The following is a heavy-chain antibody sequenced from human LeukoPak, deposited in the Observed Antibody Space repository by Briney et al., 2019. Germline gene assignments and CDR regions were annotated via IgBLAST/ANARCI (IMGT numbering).Heavy chain of an antibody. D-gene: IGHD2-15*01. Sequence: PSETLSLTCTVSGGSIRSDDYSWSWIRQPPGKGLEWIGCIFYTGNTHYNPSLQSRVTFSVDTSKNQFSLKLSSVTAADTAVYFCATVVVVAATNYYYYATDVWGQGTTVTVSS. V-gene: IGHV4-30-4*01. J-gene: IGHJ6*02. CDR3: ATVVVVAATNYYYYATDV. CDR1: GGSIRSDDYS. CDR2: IFYTGNT.